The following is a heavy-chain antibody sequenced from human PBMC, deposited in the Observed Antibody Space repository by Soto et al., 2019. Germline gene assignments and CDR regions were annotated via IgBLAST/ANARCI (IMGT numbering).Heavy chain of an antibody. CDR1: GYSFTSYW. V-gene: IGHV5-51*01. D-gene: IGHD5-12*01. CDR2: IYPGDSDT. J-gene: IGHJ6*02. CDR3: PRLGGGYERGDYGMDV. Sequence: GESLKISCKGSGYSFTSYWIGWVRQMPGKGLEWMGIIYPGDSDTRYSPSFQGQVTISADKSISTAYLQWSSLKASDTAMYYWPRLGGGYERGDYGMDVWGQGTTVTVSS.